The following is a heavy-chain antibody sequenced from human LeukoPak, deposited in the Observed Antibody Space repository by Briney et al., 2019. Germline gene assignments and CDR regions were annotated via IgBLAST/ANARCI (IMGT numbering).Heavy chain of an antibody. D-gene: IGHD3-16*01. J-gene: IGHJ6*03. CDR2: IYYSGST. CDR3: ARDLVGVGGATYYYYMDV. Sequence: PSETLSLTCTVSGGSISSHYWSWIRQPPGKGLEWIGYIYYSGSTNYNPSLKSRVTISVDTSKNQFSLKLSSVTAADTAVYYCARDLVGVGGATYYYYMDVWGKGTTVTVSS. CDR1: GGSISSHY. V-gene: IGHV4-59*11.